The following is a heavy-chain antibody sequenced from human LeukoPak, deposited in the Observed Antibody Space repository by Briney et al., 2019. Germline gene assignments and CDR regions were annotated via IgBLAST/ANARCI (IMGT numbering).Heavy chain of an antibody. V-gene: IGHV3-21*04. Sequence: GGSLRLSCAASGFTFSSYSMNWVRQAPGKGLEWVSSISSSSSYIYYADSVKGRFTISRDNAKNSLYLQMNSLRAEDTALYYCAKGGRYYYDSSGYSFDYWGQGTLVTVSS. J-gene: IGHJ4*02. D-gene: IGHD3-22*01. CDR1: GFTFSSYS. CDR3: AKGGRYYYDSSGYSFDY. CDR2: ISSSSSYI.